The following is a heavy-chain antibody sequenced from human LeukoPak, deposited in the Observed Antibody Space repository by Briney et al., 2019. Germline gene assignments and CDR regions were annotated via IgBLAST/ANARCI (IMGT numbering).Heavy chain of an antibody. D-gene: IGHD1-26*01. CDR2: INEDGSVK. CDR1: GFTFSNYC. CDR3: ARDLGASQHLSWFGP. J-gene: IGHJ5*02. Sequence: GESLRLSCAASGFTFSNYCMSWVRQAPGKGLEWVGNINEDGSVKYYVDSVKGRFTISRDNAKNSLYLQMNSLRAEDTAVYYCARDLGASQHLSWFGPWGQGTVITVSS. V-gene: IGHV3-7*05.